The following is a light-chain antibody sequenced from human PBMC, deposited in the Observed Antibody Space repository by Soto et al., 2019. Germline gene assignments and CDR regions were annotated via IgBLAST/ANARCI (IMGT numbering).Light chain of an antibody. V-gene: IGKV1-5*01. Sequence: DIQMTQSPSTLSASVGDRVTITCRASQSISISLAWYQQKPGKAPKLLIYDASSLESGVPSRFSGSGSGTEFTLTISSLQPDDFATYYCQQYNSYPWTFGQGTRWIS. CDR2: DAS. J-gene: IGKJ1*01. CDR3: QQYNSYPWT. CDR1: QSISIS.